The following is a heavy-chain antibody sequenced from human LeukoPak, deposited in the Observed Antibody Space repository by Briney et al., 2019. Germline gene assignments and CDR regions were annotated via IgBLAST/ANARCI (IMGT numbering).Heavy chain of an antibody. J-gene: IGHJ4*02. V-gene: IGHV5-51*01. CDR1: GYSFTNYS. Sequence: GEPLKISGKGSGYSFTNYSIAWVRQLPGKGLEWMGIINPSDSDTRYRPSFQGQVTISADKSISTAYLQWSTLKASDTAIYYCARREGNGWTIDYWGQGTLVTVSS. CDR3: ARREGNGWTIDY. D-gene: IGHD6-19*01. CDR2: INPSDSDT.